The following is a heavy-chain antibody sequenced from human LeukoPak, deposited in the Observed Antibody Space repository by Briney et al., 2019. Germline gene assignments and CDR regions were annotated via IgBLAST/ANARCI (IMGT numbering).Heavy chain of an antibody. V-gene: IGHV3-30-3*01. CDR2: ISYDGSNK. CDR3: ATAYYDHP. J-gene: IGHJ5*02. CDR1: GFTFSSYA. Sequence: PGGSLRLSCAASGFTFSSYAMHWVRQAPGKGLEWVAVISYDGSNKYYADSVKGRFTISRDNAKNSLYLQMNGLRAEDTALYYCATAYYDHPWGQGTLVTVSS. D-gene: IGHD3-3*01.